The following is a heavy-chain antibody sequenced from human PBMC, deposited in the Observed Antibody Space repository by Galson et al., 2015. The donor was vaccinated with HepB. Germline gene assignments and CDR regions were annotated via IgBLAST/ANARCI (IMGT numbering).Heavy chain of an antibody. J-gene: IGHJ4*02. CDR1: GFTFSSYA. D-gene: IGHD4-23*01. V-gene: IGHV3-23*01. CDR3: AKVTTVVMGVDY. Sequence: SLRLSCAASGFTFSSYAMSWVRQAPGKGLEWVSAISGSGGSTYYADSVKGRFTISRDNSKNTLYLQMNSLRAEDTAVYYCAKVTTVVMGVDYWGQGTLVTVSS. CDR2: ISGSGGST.